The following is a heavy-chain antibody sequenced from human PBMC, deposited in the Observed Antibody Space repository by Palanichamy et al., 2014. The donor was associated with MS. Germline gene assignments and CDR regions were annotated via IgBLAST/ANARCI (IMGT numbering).Heavy chain of an antibody. Sequence: QVQLVQSGAEVKKPGSSVKVSCKASGGTFSSYAISWVRQAPGQGLEWMGRIIPILGIANYAQKFQGRVTITADKSTSTAYMELSSLRSEDTAVYYCAEVARDGYNYGDYWGQGTLVTVSS. CDR3: AEVARDGYNYGDY. V-gene: IGHV1-69*04. CDR1: GGTFSSYA. CDR2: IIPILGIA. J-gene: IGHJ4*02. D-gene: IGHD5-24*01.